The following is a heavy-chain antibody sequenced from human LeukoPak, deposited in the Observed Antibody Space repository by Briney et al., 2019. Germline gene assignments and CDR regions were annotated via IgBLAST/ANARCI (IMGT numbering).Heavy chain of an antibody. J-gene: IGHJ3*02. CDR1: GCSISSSSYY. CDR3: ARRGRCDAFDI. Sequence: PAETLSLTCTVSGCSISSSSYYWGWIRQPPGMGREWIGCIYYSGSTYDNPSLKSRVTISVDTSKNQFSLKLSSVTAADTAVYYCARRGRCDAFDIWGQGTMVTVSS. D-gene: IGHD1-26*01. CDR2: IYYSGST. V-gene: IGHV4-39*01.